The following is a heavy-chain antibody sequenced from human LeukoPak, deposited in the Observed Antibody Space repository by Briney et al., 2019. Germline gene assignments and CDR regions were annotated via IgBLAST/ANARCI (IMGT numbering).Heavy chain of an antibody. D-gene: IGHD1-20*01. V-gene: IGHV3-23*01. J-gene: IGHJ6*03. CDR1: GFTFSSYA. Sequence: GGSLRLSCAASGFTFSSYAMVWVRQAPGKGLEWVSGISYSAGTTYYADSVKGRFTISRDNSKNTLYLQMNSLRAEDTAVYYCAKDYNLSYYYYMDAWGKGTAVAVSS. CDR2: ISYSAGTT. CDR3: AKDYNLSYYYYMDA.